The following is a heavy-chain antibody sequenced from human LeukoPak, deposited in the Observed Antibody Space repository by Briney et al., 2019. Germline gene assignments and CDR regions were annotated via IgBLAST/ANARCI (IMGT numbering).Heavy chain of an antibody. CDR2: ISSSSSYI. D-gene: IGHD3-10*01. CDR3: ASVDYYGSGNYYNDVDY. V-gene: IGHV3-21*01. J-gene: IGHJ4*02. Sequence: GGSLRLSCAASGFTFSSYSMNWVRQAPGKGLEWVSSISSSSSYIYYADSVKGRFTISRDNAKNSLYLQVNSLRAEDTALYYCASVDYYGSGNYYNDVDYWGQGTLVTVSS. CDR1: GFTFSSYS.